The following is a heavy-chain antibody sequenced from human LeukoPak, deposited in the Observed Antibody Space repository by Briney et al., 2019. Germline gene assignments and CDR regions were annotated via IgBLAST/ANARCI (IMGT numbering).Heavy chain of an antibody. J-gene: IGHJ4*02. CDR1: GGSISSYY. D-gene: IGHD3-22*01. CDR3: AREILYDSTGYYL. V-gene: IGHV4-59*12. Sequence: SETLSLTRSVSGGSISSYYWSWIRQPPGKALEWIGYIYYTGSTKYSPSLKSRVTISGDTSKNQFSLRLSSVTAADTAVYYCAREILYDSTGYYLWGQGTLVTVSS. CDR2: IYYTGST.